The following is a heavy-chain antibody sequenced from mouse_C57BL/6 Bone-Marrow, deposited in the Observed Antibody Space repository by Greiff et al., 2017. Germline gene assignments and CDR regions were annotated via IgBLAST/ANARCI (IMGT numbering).Heavy chain of an antibody. CDR2: INPYNGGT. D-gene: IGHD2-4*01. J-gene: IGHJ3*01. CDR3: AREEGLRAWFAY. Sequence: EVQLQQSGPVLVKPGASVKMSCKASGYTFTDYYMNWVKQSHGKSLEWIGVINPYNGGTSYNQKFKGKATLTVDKSSSTAYMELNSLTSEDSAVYYCAREEGLRAWFAYWGQGTLVTVSA. CDR1: GYTFTDYY. V-gene: IGHV1-19*01.